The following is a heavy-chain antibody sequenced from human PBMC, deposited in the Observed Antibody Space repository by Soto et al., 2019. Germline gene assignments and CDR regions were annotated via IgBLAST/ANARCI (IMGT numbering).Heavy chain of an antibody. V-gene: IGHV3-9*01. CDR2: ITWNSGTK. D-gene: IGHD2-2*01. Sequence: DGQLVESGGGLVQPGRSLRLSCAASGFRFDHYAMHWVRQAPVKGLEWVAGITWNSGTKDYGTSGKGRISISRDNAQNSLHLQMNSLGPEDTAFYYWAIDSEPVRPVANLDASCDIWGQGTLVTVSS. CDR3: AIDSEPVRPVANLDASCDI. J-gene: IGHJ3*02. CDR1: GFRFDHYA.